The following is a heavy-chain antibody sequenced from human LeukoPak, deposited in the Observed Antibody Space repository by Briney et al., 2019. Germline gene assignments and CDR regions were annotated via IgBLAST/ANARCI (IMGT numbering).Heavy chain of an antibody. CDR1: GITLSNYG. CDR2: ISDSGGST. J-gene: IGHJ4*02. D-gene: IGHD3-22*01. Sequence: GGSLRLSCAVSGITLSNYGMSWVRQAPGKGLEWVAGISDSGGSTKYADSVRGRFTISRDNPKNTLYLQMNSLRVEDTAVYFCAKRGVVIRVILVGFHKQAYYFDSWGQGALVTVSS. CDR3: AKRGVVIRVILVGFHKQAYYFDS. V-gene: IGHV3-23*01.